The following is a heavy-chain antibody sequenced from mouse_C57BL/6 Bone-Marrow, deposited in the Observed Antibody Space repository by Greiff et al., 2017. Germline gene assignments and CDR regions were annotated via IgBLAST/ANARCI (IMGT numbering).Heavy chain of an antibody. V-gene: IGHV1-74*01. CDR3: AIEGGWLLRGAY. J-gene: IGHJ3*01. CDR1: GYTFTSYW. D-gene: IGHD2-3*01. CDR2: IHPSDSDT. Sequence: QVQLQQPGAELVKPGASVKVSCKASGYTFTSYWMHWVKQRPGQGLEWIGRIHPSDSDTNYNQKFTGKATLTVDKSSSTAYMQLSRLTSEDSAVYYCAIEGGWLLRGAYWGQGTLVTVSA.